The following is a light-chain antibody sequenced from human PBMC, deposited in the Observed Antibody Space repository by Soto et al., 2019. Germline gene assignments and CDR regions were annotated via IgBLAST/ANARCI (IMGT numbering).Light chain of an antibody. CDR3: QQGHNWPLT. Sequence: EIAMTQSPATLSVSPGERATLSCRASQSISTELAWYQQIPGQPPRLLIYSASTRATGVPASFTGSGSGSEFTLTSSGLQSEDFAIYYCQQGHNWPLTFGQGTRLEI. CDR2: SAS. V-gene: IGKV3-15*01. J-gene: IGKJ2*01. CDR1: QSISTE.